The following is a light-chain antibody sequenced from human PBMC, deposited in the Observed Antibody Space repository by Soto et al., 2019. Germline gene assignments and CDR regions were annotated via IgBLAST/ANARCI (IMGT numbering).Light chain of an antibody. CDR2: VAS. J-gene: IGKJ1*01. V-gene: IGKV3D-20*02. Sequence: EIVLTQSPGTLSLSPGERATLSCRAIQSISSSLLPWYQQKPGQAPRLLIYVASTRATGIPDRFSGSGSGTDFTLTISRLEPEDFALCYCQQGSNWPPRTFGQGTKVDIK. CDR1: QSISSSL. CDR3: QQGSNWPPRT.